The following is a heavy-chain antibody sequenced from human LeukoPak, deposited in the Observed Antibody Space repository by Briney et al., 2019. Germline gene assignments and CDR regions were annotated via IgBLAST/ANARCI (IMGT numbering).Heavy chain of an antibody. D-gene: IGHD1-26*01. CDR3: ARDSVSGSYFGY. V-gene: IGHV3-48*01. CDR2: ISSSSTI. CDR1: GFTFSSYS. J-gene: IGHJ4*02. Sequence: GGSLRLSCAASGFTFSSYSMNWVRQAPGKGLEWVSYISSSSTIYYADSVKGRFTISRDNAKNSLYLQMNSLRAEDTAVYYCARDSVSGSYFGYWGRGTLVTVSS.